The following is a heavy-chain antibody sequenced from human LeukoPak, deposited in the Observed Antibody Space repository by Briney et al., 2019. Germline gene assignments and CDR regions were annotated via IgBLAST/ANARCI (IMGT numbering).Heavy chain of an antibody. CDR1: GGSISSYY. CDR3: ARDGYSGSSNFDY. V-gene: IGHV4-59*12. CDR2: IYYSGST. Sequence: PSETLSLTCSVSGGSISSYYWSWIRQPPGKGLEWIGYIYYSGSTYYNPSLKSRVTISVDTSKNQFSLKLSSVTAADTAVYYCARDGYSGSSNFDYWGQGTLVTVSS. J-gene: IGHJ4*02. D-gene: IGHD1-26*01.